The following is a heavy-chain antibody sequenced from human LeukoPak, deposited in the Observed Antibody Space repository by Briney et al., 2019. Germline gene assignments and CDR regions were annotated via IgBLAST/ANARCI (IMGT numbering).Heavy chain of an antibody. Sequence: ASVKVSCKASGYTFTGYYMHWVRQAPGQGLEWMGWINPNSGGTNYAQKFQGRVTMTRDTYISTGYMELSGLRSDDTAVYYCARDSHYCSGGSCYPDNWFDPWGQGTLVTVSS. CDR1: GYTFTGYY. J-gene: IGHJ5*02. D-gene: IGHD2-15*01. CDR2: INPNSGGT. V-gene: IGHV1-2*02. CDR3: ARDSHYCSGGSCYPDNWFDP.